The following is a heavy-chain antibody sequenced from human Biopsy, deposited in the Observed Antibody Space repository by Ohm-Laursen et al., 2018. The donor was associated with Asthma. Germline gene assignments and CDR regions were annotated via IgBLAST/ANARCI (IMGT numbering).Heavy chain of an antibody. Sequence: SLRLSCTASGFTLDNYLMHWVRQAPAKGMEWVTIISYDGRNTYYADSVEGRFTISSDNSKNTLFLQMSSLRPEDTAVYYCPRGGLHYYEYYGMDVWGQGTTVTVSS. D-gene: IGHD2-21*02. CDR3: PRGGLHYYEYYGMDV. CDR1: GFTLDNYL. V-gene: IGHV3-30*04. J-gene: IGHJ6*02. CDR2: ISYDGRNT.